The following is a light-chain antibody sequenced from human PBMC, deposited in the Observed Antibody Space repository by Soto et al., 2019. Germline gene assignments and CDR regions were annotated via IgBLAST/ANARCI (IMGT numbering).Light chain of an antibody. CDR2: DVS. V-gene: IGLV2-14*01. J-gene: IGLJ2*01. CDR3: SSYRSSSTLA. CDR1: SSDVGGYNY. Sequence: QSVLTQPASVCGSPGQSITISCTGTSSDVGGYNYVSWYQQHPGKAPKLMIYDVSNRPSGVSNRFSGSKSGNTASLTISGLQAEDEADYYCSSYRSSSTLAFGGGTKLTVL.